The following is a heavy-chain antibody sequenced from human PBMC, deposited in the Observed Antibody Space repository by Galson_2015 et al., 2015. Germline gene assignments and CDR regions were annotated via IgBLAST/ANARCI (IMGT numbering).Heavy chain of an antibody. D-gene: IGHD2-2*01. Sequence: SLRLSCAASGFTFSSYWMSWVRQAPGKGLEWVADIKQDGSEKYYVDSVKGRFTISRDNSKNTLYLQMNSLRAEDTAVYYCASQYQLPFPFDYWGQGTLVTVSS. CDR2: IKQDGSEK. CDR3: ASQYQLPFPFDY. J-gene: IGHJ4*02. CDR1: GFTFSSYW. V-gene: IGHV3-7*01.